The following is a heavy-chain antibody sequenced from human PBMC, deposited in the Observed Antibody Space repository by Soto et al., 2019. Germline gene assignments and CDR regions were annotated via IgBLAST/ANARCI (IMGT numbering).Heavy chain of an antibody. V-gene: IGHV5-51*01. CDR3: ARSSCSGGSCSDAFDI. J-gene: IGHJ3*02. D-gene: IGHD2-15*01. Sequence: EVQLVQSGAEVKKPGESLKISCKSSGYSFTSYWIGWVRQMPGKGLEWMGIIYPGDSDTRYSPSFQGQVTISADKSISTASLQWSSLKASDTAMYYCARSSCSGGSCSDAFDIWGQGTMVTVSS. CDR2: IYPGDSDT. CDR1: GYSFTSYW.